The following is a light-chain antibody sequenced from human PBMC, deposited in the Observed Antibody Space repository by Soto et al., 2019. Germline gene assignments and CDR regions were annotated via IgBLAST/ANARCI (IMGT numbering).Light chain of an antibody. J-gene: IGLJ2*01. V-gene: IGLV1-40*01. Sequence: QSVLTQPPSVSGAPGQRVTISCTGGSSNIGAGYDVHWYQQLPGTDPKLLIYGNSNRPSGVPDRFSGSKSGTSASLAITGLQVEDEADYYCQSYDSSLSGYVVFGGGTKLPVL. CDR3: QSYDSSLSGYVV. CDR1: SSNIGAGYD. CDR2: GNS.